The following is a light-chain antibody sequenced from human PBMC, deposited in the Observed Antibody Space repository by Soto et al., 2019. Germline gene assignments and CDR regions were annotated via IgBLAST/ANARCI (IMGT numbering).Light chain of an antibody. V-gene: IGKV3-20*01. CDR1: QSVSSSY. CDR3: QLYNNSPEYT. J-gene: IGKJ2*01. CDR2: GAS. Sequence: EIVLTQSPGTLSLSPGERATLSCRASQSVSSSYLAWYQQKPGQAPRLLIYGASNRATGIPDRFSGSGSGTDFTLTISRLEPEIFAVYLCQLYNNSPEYTFGQGTKLEIK.